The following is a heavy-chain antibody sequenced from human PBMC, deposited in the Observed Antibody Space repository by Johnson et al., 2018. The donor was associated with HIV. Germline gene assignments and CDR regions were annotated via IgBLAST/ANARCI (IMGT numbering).Heavy chain of an antibody. CDR2: LSYDGSNK. D-gene: IGHD6-6*01. CDR1: GFTFSSYA. V-gene: IGHV3-30*04. Sequence: QVQLVESGGGVVQPGRSLRLSCAASGFTFSSYAMHWVRQAPGKGLEWVAVLSYDGSNKYYADSVKGRFTISRDNSKNTLYLQMNSLRAEDTAVYYCARGEEEQLGDAFDIWGQGTMVTVSS. CDR3: ARGEEEQLGDAFDI. J-gene: IGHJ3*02.